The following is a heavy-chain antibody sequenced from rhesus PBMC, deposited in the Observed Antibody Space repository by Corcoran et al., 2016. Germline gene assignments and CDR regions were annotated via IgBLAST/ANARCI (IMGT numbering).Heavy chain of an antibody. D-gene: IGHD2-21*01. Sequence: EVQLVESGGGLVQPGGSLRLSCAASGFTFSSYGMPWARQAPGKGLQWVSAINAGGGSTWSTDSVKGRFTISRENAKNTLYLQMDSLRAEDTAVYYCARDGGWSLNYWGQGVLVTVSS. CDR2: INAGGGST. CDR1: GFTFSSYG. J-gene: IGHJ4*01. CDR3: ARDGGWSLNY. V-gene: IGHV3-22*01.